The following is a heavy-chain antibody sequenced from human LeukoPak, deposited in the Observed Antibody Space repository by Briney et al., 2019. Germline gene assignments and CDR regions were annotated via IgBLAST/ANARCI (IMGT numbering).Heavy chain of an antibody. D-gene: IGHD5-24*01. CDR1: GFTFSSYS. CDR2: IYYSGST. Sequence: PGGSLRLSCAASGFTFSSYSVNWVRQAPGKGLEWIGYIYYSGSTNYNSSLKSRVTISLDTSKNQFSLELSSVTAADTAIYYCARGEMATIEDAFDIWGQGTMVTASS. CDR3: ARGEMATIEDAFDI. J-gene: IGHJ3*02. V-gene: IGHV4-59*01.